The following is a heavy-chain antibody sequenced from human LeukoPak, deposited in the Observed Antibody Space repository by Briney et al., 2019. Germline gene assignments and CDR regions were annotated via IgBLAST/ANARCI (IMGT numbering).Heavy chain of an antibody. J-gene: IGHJ4*02. D-gene: IGHD2-21*01. CDR2: ISYVGSNK. Sequence: GGPFRLSCVASGFPFSSSSIYCVRQAPGKGLGWGAVISYVGSNKHYADCAKGRFSISRDSSKNTLFPQMHRLRPEDAAVYYCATAPVTTCRGAYCYPFDYWGQGTLVTVSS. CDR3: ATAPVTTCRGAYCYPFDY. CDR1: GFPFSSSS. V-gene: IGHV3-30*04.